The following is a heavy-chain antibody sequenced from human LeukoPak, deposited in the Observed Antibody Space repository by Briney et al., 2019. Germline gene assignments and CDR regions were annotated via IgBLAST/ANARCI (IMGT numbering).Heavy chain of an antibody. CDR2: IKQGGSEK. CDR1: GFTFSSYW. CDR3: ASFRTYYYYMDV. J-gene: IGHJ6*03. V-gene: IGHV3-7*01. Sequence: GGSLRLSCAASGFTFSSYWMSWVRQAPGKGLEWVANIKQGGSEKYYVDSVKGRFTISRDNAKNSLYLQMNSLRAEDTAVYYCASFRTYYYYMDVWGKGTTVTVSS.